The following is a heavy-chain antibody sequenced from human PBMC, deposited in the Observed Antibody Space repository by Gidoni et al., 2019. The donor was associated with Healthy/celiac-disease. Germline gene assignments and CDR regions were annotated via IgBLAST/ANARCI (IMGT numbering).Heavy chain of an antibody. V-gene: IGHV1-69*08. D-gene: IGHD6-13*01. CDR2: SIPILGIA. CDR3: ARDAAARGSTFDY. CDR1: GGTFSSYT. J-gene: IGHJ4*02. Sequence: HVQLVQSVAEVNKPGSSLKVSCKASGGTFSSYTISWVRQAPGQGLEWMGRSIPILGIANYAQKFQGRVTITADKSTSTAYREMSSLRAEDTAVYYCARDAAARGSTFDYWGQGTMVTVSS.